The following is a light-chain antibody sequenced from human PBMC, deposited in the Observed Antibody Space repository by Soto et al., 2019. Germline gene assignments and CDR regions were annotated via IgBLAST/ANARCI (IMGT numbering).Light chain of an antibody. Sequence: EIVMTQSPATLSVSPGERATLSCRASQSVGSNLAWYQQKPGQAPRLLIYGASTRATGIPARFSGSGSGTEVTLTISSLQSEDFAIYFCHQYNNWPPDTTFGQGTKVEIK. CDR1: QSVGSN. CDR2: GAS. J-gene: IGKJ1*01. V-gene: IGKV3-15*01. CDR3: HQYNNWPPDTT.